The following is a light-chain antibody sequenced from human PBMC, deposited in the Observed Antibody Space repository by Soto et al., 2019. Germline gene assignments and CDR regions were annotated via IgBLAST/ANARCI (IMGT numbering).Light chain of an antibody. CDR1: RSDIGIFNY. Sequence: QSVLTQPASVSGSPGQSITISCSGTRSDIGIFNYVSWYQQHPGKAPKLIIYEVTNRPSGVSDRFSGSKSGNTASLNISGLQADDEADYYCRSYSSSSTLGVFGGGTQLTVL. J-gene: IGLJ7*01. CDR3: RSYSSSSTLGV. V-gene: IGLV2-14*01. CDR2: EVT.